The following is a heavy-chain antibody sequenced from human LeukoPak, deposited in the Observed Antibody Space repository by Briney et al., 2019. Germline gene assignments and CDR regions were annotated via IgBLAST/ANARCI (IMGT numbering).Heavy chain of an antibody. Sequence: GGSLRLSCAASGFTFSSYGMHWVRQAPGKGLGWVAVISYDGSNKYYADSVKGRFTISRDNSKNTLYLQMNSLRAEDTAVYYCAKEGGIGSGWYYFDYWGQGTLVTVSS. J-gene: IGHJ4*02. D-gene: IGHD6-19*01. CDR1: GFTFSSYG. CDR3: AKEGGIGSGWYYFDY. CDR2: ISYDGSNK. V-gene: IGHV3-30*18.